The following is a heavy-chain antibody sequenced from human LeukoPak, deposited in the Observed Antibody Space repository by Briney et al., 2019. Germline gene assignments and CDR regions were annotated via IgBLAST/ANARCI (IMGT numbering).Heavy chain of an antibody. D-gene: IGHD5-24*01. CDR1: GFTFSSYS. CDR3: ARDRDGYNPGD. J-gene: IGHJ4*02. CDR2: ISSSSSYI. Sequence: GGSLRLSCAASGFTFSSYSMNWVRQAPGKGLEWVSSISSSSSYIYYADSVKGRFTISRDNAKNSLYLQMNSLGAEDTAVYYCARDRDGYNPGDWGQGTLVTVSS. V-gene: IGHV3-21*01.